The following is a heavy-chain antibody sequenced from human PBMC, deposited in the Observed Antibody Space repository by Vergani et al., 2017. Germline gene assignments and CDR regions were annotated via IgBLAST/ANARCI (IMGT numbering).Heavy chain of an antibody. CDR2: IKRDGTET. D-gene: IGHD2-15*01. CDR3: ARISGGSAPYLHY. CDR1: GFTFGDCY. V-gene: IGHV3-7*01. Sequence: VQLVESGGGLVQPGGSLRLSCAASGFTFGDCYMAWIRLAPGKGLDWVASIKRDGTETFYVDSVKGRFTISRDNAKTTLYLQMNSLRDEDRGVYYCARISGGSAPYLHYWGQGTLVTVAS. J-gene: IGHJ1*01.